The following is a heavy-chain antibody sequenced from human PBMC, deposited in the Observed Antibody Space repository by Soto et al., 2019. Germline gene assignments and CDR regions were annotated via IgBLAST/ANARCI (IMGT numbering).Heavy chain of an antibody. J-gene: IGHJ4*02. Sequence: KTSETLSLTCTVSGGPISTSRNYWGWIRQSPGKGLEWIGSMTYGGGTAYYNSSLKSRVTISVDPSRNHFSLRLSSLTAEDTAVYYCVSSSNGACNDWGQGSVVTVSS. V-gene: IGHV4-39*02. CDR1: GGPISTSRNY. CDR2: MTYGGGTA. CDR3: VSSSNGACND. D-gene: IGHD2-2*01.